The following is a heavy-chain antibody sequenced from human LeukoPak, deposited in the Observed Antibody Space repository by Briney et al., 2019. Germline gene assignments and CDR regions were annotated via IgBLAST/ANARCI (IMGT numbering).Heavy chain of an antibody. Sequence: GASVKVSCKASGHTFTGYYMHWLRQAPGQGLEWMGWINPNSGGTNYAQKFQGRVTMTRDTSISTAYMELSRLRSDDTAVYYCAGSWSNDAFDIWGQGTMVTVSS. CDR1: GHTFTGYY. CDR3: AGSWSNDAFDI. D-gene: IGHD1-26*01. J-gene: IGHJ3*02. CDR2: INPNSGGT. V-gene: IGHV1-2*02.